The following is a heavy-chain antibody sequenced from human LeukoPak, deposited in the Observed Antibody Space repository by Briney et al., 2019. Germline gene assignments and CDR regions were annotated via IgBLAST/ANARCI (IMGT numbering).Heavy chain of an antibody. CDR1: GGTFSSYA. D-gene: IGHD2-8*01. J-gene: IGHJ4*02. V-gene: IGHV1-69*05. CDR2: IIPIFGTA. Sequence: ASVKVSCKASGGTFSSYAISWVRQAPGQGLEWMGRIIPIFGTANYAQKFQGRVTITTDESTSTAYMELSSLRSEDTAVYYCARAGPLGYCTNGVCPRPNKPFDYWGQGTLVTVSS. CDR3: ARAGPLGYCTNGVCPRPNKPFDY.